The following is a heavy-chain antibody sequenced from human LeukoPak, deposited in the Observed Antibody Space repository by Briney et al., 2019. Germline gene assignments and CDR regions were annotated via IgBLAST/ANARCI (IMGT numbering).Heavy chain of an antibody. Sequence: SETLSLTCTVSGGSISSSSYYWGWIRRPPGKGLEWIGSIYYSGSTYYNPSLKSRVTISVDTSKNQFSLKLSSVTAADTAVYYCARAKTVLELGVRGGYFDYWGQGTLVTVSS. V-gene: IGHV4-39*07. D-gene: IGHD1-7*01. CDR1: GGSISSSSYY. J-gene: IGHJ4*02. CDR2: IYYSGST. CDR3: ARAKTVLELGVRGGYFDY.